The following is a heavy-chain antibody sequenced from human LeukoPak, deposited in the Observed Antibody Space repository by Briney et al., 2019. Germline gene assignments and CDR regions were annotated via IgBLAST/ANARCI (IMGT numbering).Heavy chain of an antibody. Sequence: ASVKVSCTASGYTFTSYGISWVRQAPGQGLEWMGWISAYNGNTNYVQKLQGRVTMTTDTSTSTAYMELRSLRSDDTAVYYCARFGDYSNPLYYYYYGMDVWGQGTTVTVSS. CDR1: GYTFTSYG. CDR2: ISAYNGNT. J-gene: IGHJ6*02. CDR3: ARFGDYSNPLYYYYYGMDV. D-gene: IGHD4-11*01. V-gene: IGHV1-18*01.